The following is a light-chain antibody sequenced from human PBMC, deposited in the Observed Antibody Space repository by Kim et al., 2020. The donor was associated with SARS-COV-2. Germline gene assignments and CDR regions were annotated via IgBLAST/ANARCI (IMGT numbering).Light chain of an antibody. V-gene: IGKV1-9*01. CDR2: AAS. J-gene: IGKJ4*01. Sequence: TSVDDRVPITCRASQGISSYLAWYQQKPGKAPNLLIYAASTLQSGVPSRFSGSGSGTDLTLTISSLQPEDFATYYCQQLSSHPLTFGGGTKVDIK. CDR3: QQLSSHPLT. CDR1: QGISSY.